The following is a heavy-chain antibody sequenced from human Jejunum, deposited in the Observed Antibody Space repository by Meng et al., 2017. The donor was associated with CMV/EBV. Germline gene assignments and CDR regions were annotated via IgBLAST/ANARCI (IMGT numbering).Heavy chain of an antibody. D-gene: IGHD2-2*02. Sequence: YWMTRVRQAQGKGPEWMAKIKRDGSEKYYVDSVKARFTIYRDNDKNSLYLQMNSLRAEDTAVYYCARDRGCSLTSCDKGGDAFDVWGLGTMVTVSS. J-gene: IGHJ3*01. CDR2: IKRDGSEK. V-gene: IGHV3-7*01. CDR1: YW. CDR3: ARDRGCSLTSCDKGGDAFDV.